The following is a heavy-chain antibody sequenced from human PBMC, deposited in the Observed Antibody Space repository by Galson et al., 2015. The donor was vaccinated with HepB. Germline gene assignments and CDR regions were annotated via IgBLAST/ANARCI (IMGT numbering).Heavy chain of an antibody. CDR3: AREGSAKKLDY. V-gene: IGHV3-30-3*01. CDR1: GFTVSTSS. D-gene: IGHD1-26*01. J-gene: IGHJ4*02. CDR2: ISFAGDKK. Sequence: SLRLSCAAFGFTVSTSSMHWIRQAPGKGLEWVALISFAGDKKHYTDSVKGRFIIPRDNSKNTLYLEMNSLTTDDTAVYYCAREGSAKKLDYWGQGALVSVSS.